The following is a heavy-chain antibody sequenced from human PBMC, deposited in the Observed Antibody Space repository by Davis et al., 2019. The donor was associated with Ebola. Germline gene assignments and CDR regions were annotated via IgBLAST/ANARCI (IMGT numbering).Heavy chain of an antibody. Sequence: MPSETLSLTCAVYGGSFSGYYWSWIRQPPGKGLEWIGEINHSGSTNYNPSLKSRVTISVDTSKNQFSLKLSSVTAADTAVYYCARAVALSGELDPWGQGTLVTVSS. CDR3: ARAVALSGELDP. CDR2: INHSGST. J-gene: IGHJ5*02. V-gene: IGHV4-34*01. D-gene: IGHD3-10*01. CDR1: GGSFSGYY.